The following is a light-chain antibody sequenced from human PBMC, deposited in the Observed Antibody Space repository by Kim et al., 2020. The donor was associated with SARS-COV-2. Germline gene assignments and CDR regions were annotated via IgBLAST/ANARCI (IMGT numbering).Light chain of an antibody. J-gene: IGKJ4*01. CDR3: QQYDDWLLT. V-gene: IGKV3-15*01. Sequence: EIVMTQLPATLSVSPGERATLSCRASQSISRNLAWYQLKPGQAPRLLIYGASTRATGIPARFSGSGSATEFTLTLSSLQSEDFAVYYCQQYDDWLLTFGGGTKVDIK. CDR2: GAS. CDR1: QSISRN.